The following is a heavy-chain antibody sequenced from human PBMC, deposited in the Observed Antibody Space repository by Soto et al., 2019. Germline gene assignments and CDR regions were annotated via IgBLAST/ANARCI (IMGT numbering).Heavy chain of an antibody. Sequence: SETLSLTCTVSGGSINSYYWGWIRQPPGKGLEWIGYIHYSGSTNYNPSLKSRVTISVDTPKNQFSLKVNSMTAADTAVYYCARGGLAARKGRWFDPWGQGTLVTVSS. CDR3: ARGGLAARKGRWFDP. CDR2: IHYSGST. CDR1: GGSINSYY. D-gene: IGHD6-6*01. J-gene: IGHJ5*02. V-gene: IGHV4-59*01.